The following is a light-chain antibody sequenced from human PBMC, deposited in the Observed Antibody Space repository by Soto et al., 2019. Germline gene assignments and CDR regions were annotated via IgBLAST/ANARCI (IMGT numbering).Light chain of an antibody. CDR1: QRVSSRS. J-gene: IGKJ1*01. Sequence: EIVLTQSPGTLSLSPGERATLSCRASQRVSSRSLAWYQQKPGQAPRLLIYDASNRATGIPDRFSGSGSGTDFTLTISRLEPEDFAMYYCQQYGNSRTFGQGTKVEVK. V-gene: IGKV3-20*01. CDR2: DAS. CDR3: QQYGNSRT.